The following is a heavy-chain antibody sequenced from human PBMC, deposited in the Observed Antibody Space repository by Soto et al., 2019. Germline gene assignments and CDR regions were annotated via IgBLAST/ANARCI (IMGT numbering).Heavy chain of an antibody. J-gene: IGHJ5*02. CDR3: ARDGSDRYFDWLFPTNNWFDP. V-gene: IGHV1-3*01. Sequence: WALVKVSCKASGYTFTSYAMHWVRQAPGQRLEWMGWINAGNGNTKYSQKFQGRVTITRDTSASTAYMELSSLRSEDTAVYYCARDGSDRYFDWLFPTNNWFDPWGQGTLVTVSS. CDR2: INAGNGNT. CDR1: GYTFTSYA. D-gene: IGHD3-9*01.